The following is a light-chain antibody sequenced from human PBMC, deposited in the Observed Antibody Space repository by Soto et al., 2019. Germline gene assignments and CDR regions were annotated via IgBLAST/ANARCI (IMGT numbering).Light chain of an antibody. J-gene: IGKJ4*01. CDR1: QSISDW. Sequence: DIQMTQSPSTLSASVGDRVNITCRASQSISDWLAWYQQKPGKAPKVLIYRTSSLESGVPSRFSGSGSGTDFTLTISGLQPDDVATYNCQQYKSLVTFGGGTKVEIK. V-gene: IGKV1-5*03. CDR2: RTS. CDR3: QQYKSLVT.